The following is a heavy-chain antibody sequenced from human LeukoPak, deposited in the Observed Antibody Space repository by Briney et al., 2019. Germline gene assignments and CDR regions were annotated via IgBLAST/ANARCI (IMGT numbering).Heavy chain of an antibody. CDR2: IKQDGSEK. J-gene: IGHJ6*02. CDR1: GFTFSSYW. Sequence: PGGSLRLSCAASGFTFSSYWMSWVRQAPGKGLEWVANIKQDGSEKYYVDSVKGRFTISRDNAKNSLYLQMNSLRAEDTAVYYCARSPTYRQHYYYYGMDVWGQGTTVTVSS. CDR3: ARSPTYRQHYYYYGMDV. V-gene: IGHV3-7*01.